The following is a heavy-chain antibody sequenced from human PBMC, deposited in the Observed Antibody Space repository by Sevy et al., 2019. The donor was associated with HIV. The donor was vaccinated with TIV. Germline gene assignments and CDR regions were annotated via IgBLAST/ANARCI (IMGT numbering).Heavy chain of an antibody. Sequence: SQTLSLTCAISGDSVSSIRTSWNWIRQSPSRGLEWLGRKYYRSKWYNDYATSVKSRITINADPSKNKVSLQLNSVTPEETAVYYCAERTNDVFYYGMDVWGQGTTVTVSS. V-gene: IGHV6-1*01. CDR2: KYYRSKWYN. J-gene: IGHJ6*02. CDR1: GDSVSSIRTS. CDR3: AERTNDVFYYGMDV.